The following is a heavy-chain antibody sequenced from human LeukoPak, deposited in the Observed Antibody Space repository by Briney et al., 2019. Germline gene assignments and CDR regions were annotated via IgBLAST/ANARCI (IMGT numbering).Heavy chain of an antibody. CDR2: ISGTGNTI. CDR3: ARDSYNGDYVPGYFQH. Sequence: GGSLRLSCATSGFTFRSSEMNSVRQAPGKGLEWVSYISGTGNTIYYTHSVKGRFTISRDNAKNSLYLQMNSLRAEDTAVYYCARDSYNGDYVPGYFQHWGQGTLVTVSS. V-gene: IGHV3-48*03. J-gene: IGHJ1*01. CDR1: GFTFRSSE. D-gene: IGHD4-17*01.